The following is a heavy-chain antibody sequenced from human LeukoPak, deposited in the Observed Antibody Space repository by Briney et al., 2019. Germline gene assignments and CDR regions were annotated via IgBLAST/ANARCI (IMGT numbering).Heavy chain of an antibody. CDR2: IYYSGST. D-gene: IGHD2-2*01. Sequence: SETLSLTCTVSGGSISHYYWTWIRQPPGKGLEWIGYIYYSGSTYYNPSLKSRVTISVDTSKNQFSLKLSSVTAADTAVYYCARGTYCSRTSCYAPDAFDIWGQGTMVTVSS. J-gene: IGHJ3*02. CDR1: GGSISHYY. V-gene: IGHV4-59*01. CDR3: ARGTYCSRTSCYAPDAFDI.